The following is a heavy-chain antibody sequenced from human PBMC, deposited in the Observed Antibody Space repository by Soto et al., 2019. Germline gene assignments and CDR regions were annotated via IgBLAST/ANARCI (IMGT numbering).Heavy chain of an antibody. CDR1: GFTFSSYA. J-gene: IGHJ4*02. CDR2: ISGSGGST. Sequence: LRLSCAASGFTFSSYAMSWVRQAPGKGLEWVSAISGSGGSTYYADSVKGRFTISRDNSKNTLYLQMNSLRAEDTAVYYCAKESPKSLFASLYFDYWGQGNLVTVSS. D-gene: IGHD2-21*01. V-gene: IGHV3-23*01. CDR3: AKESPKSLFASLYFDY.